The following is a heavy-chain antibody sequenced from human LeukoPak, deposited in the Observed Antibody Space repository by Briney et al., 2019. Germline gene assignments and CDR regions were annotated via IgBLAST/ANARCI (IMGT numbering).Heavy chain of an antibody. Sequence: PGGSLRLSCAASGFTFSSYSMNWVRQAPGKGLEWVSSISTSSSYIYYADSVKGRFTISRDNAKNSLYLQMNSLRAEDTAVYYCARDHLVASYYYYMDVWGKGTTVTVSS. J-gene: IGHJ6*03. V-gene: IGHV3-21*01. CDR2: ISTSSSYI. D-gene: IGHD5-12*01. CDR3: ARDHLVASYYYYMDV. CDR1: GFTFSSYS.